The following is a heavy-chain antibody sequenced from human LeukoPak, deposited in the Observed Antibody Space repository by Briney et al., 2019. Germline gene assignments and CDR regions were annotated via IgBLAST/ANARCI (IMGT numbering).Heavy chain of an antibody. CDR3: ARHSSGWYYKWFDP. CDR1: GFIVSSNY. V-gene: IGHV3-66*04. J-gene: IGHJ5*02. D-gene: IGHD6-19*01. Sequence: GGSLRLSCAASGFIVSSNYMSWVRQAPGKGLEWVSVIYSGGRTYYAASVKGRFTISRDNSKNTLFLQMNSLSAEDTAVFYCARHSSGWYYKWFDPWGQGTLVTVSS. CDR2: IYSGGRT.